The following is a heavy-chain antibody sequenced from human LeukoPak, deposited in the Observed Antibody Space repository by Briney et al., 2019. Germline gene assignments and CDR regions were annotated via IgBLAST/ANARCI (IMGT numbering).Heavy chain of an antibody. CDR2: IYWDDDK. CDR3: AHRLGFWSGHRFDP. J-gene: IGHJ5*02. Sequence: SGPTLVNPTQTLTLTCTLSGFSLSTSGVGVGWIRQPPGKALEWLALIYWDDDKRYSPSLKSRLTITKDTSKNQVVLTMTNMDPVDTATYYCAHRLGFWSGHRFDPWGQGTLVTVSS. CDR1: GFSLSTSGVG. V-gene: IGHV2-5*02. D-gene: IGHD3-3*01.